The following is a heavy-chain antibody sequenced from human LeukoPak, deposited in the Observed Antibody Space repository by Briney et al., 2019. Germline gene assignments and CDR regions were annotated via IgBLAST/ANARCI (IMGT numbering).Heavy chain of an antibody. CDR1: GFTFSSYG. CDR2: ISYDGSNK. J-gene: IGHJ3*01. Sequence: GGSLRLSCAASGFTFSSYGMHWVRQAPGRGLEWVAVISYDGSNKYYADSVKGRLTISRDNSKNTLYLQLNSLRAEDTALYYCAKDPVSIGPAFALWGPGTMVTASS. V-gene: IGHV3-30*18. D-gene: IGHD2-21*01. CDR3: AKDPVSIGPAFAL.